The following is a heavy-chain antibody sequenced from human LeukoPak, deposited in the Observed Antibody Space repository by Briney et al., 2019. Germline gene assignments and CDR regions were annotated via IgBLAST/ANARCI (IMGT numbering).Heavy chain of an antibody. CDR3: AKGTYDYSSDY. D-gene: IGHD4-11*01. CDR2: ISYDGSNK. Sequence: GGSLRLSCEASGFTFSSYGMHWVRQAPGKGLEWVAVISYDGSNKYYADSVKGRFTISRDNSKNTLYLQMNSLRAKDTAVYYCAKGTYDYSSDYWGQGTLVTVSS. CDR1: GFTFSSYG. J-gene: IGHJ4*02. V-gene: IGHV3-30*18.